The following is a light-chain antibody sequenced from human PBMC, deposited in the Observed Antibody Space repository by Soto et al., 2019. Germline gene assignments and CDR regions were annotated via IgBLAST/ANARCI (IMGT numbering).Light chain of an antibody. CDR2: KAS. J-gene: IGKJ1*01. Sequence: DIQMTQSPSTLSASVGDRVTITCRASQSISSWLAWYQQKPGKAPKLLIYKASSLESGVPSRFSGSGSGTEFTLTISSLQPDDFATYYCQQYNSSSWTVGQGTKVDIK. V-gene: IGKV1-5*03. CDR3: QQYNSSSWT. CDR1: QSISSW.